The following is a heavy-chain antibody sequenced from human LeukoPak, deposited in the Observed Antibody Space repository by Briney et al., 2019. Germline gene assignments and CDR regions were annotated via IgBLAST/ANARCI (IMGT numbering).Heavy chain of an antibody. CDR1: GYTFTTHA. Sequence: GASVKVSFKASGYTFTTHAMNWVRQAPGQRREWMGWINTKTGNPTYVQGFTARFVFSLDTSVTTAYLQIISLKDEDTAVYYCARSGFWTDPPAFDIWGQGTLVSVSS. V-gene: IGHV7-4-1*02. J-gene: IGHJ3*02. CDR3: ARSGFWTDPPAFDI. CDR2: INTKTGNP. D-gene: IGHD3/OR15-3a*01.